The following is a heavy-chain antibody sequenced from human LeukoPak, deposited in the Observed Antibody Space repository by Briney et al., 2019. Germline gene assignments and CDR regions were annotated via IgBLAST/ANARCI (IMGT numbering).Heavy chain of an antibody. CDR2: IIPIFGTA. CDR1: GGTFSSYA. CDR3: ARVRRTVVTPMYFDY. Sequence: SVKVSCKASGGTFSSYAISWVRQAPGQGLEWMGGIIPIFGTANYAQKFQGRVTITADESTSTAYMELSSLRSEDTAVYYCARVRRTVVTPMYFDYWGQGTLVTVSS. D-gene: IGHD4-23*01. J-gene: IGHJ4*02. V-gene: IGHV1-69*01.